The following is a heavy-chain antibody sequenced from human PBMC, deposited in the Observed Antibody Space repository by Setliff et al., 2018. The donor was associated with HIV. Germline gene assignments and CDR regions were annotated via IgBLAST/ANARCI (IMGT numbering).Heavy chain of an antibody. CDR2: INPSGSV. Sequence: SETLSLTCTVSGDSVNGYYWSWIRQPAGKGLEWVGRINPSGSVNYNPSLNSRVAVSLDTSKNQFSLKLSSVTAADTAVYYRTREFHRGIPDYFDSWGQGILVTVSS. D-gene: IGHD2-2*02. CDR3: TREFHRGIPDYFDS. V-gene: IGHV4-4*07. J-gene: IGHJ4*02. CDR1: GDSVNGYY.